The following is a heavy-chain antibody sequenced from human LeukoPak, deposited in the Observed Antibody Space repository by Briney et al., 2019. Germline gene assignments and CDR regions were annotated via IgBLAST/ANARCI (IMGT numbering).Heavy chain of an antibody. CDR3: AKDYGREVRGYFDY. CDR2: ISYDGSNK. J-gene: IGHJ4*02. D-gene: IGHD4-17*01. V-gene: IGHV3-30*18. Sequence: GRSLRLSCAASGFTFSSYGMHWVRQAPGKGLEWVAVISYDGSNKYYADSVKGRFTISRDNAKNSLYLQMNSLRAEDMALYYCAKDYGREVRGYFDYWGQGTLVTVSS. CDR1: GFTFSSYG.